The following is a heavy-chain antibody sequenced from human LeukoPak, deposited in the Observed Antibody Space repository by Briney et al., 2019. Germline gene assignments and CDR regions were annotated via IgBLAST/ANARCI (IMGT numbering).Heavy chain of an antibody. Sequence: SETLSLTCTVSGGSISSDSHYWSWIRQPPGKGLEWIGSIYYSGSTYYNPSLKSRVTISVDTSKNQFSLKLSSVTAADTAVYYCARGTTVKDYWGQGTLVTVSS. D-gene: IGHD4-11*01. CDR1: GGSISSDSHY. V-gene: IGHV4-39*07. J-gene: IGHJ4*02. CDR2: IYYSGST. CDR3: ARGTTVKDY.